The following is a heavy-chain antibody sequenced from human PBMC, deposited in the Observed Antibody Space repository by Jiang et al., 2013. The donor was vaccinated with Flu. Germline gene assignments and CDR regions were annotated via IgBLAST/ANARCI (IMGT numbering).Heavy chain of an antibody. CDR2: VHHGGNT. Sequence: GPGLVKPSETLSLTCTVSGGSISSFYWSWIRQTPGKGLEWIGYVHHGGNTNYNPSLKSRVTISADKSKKQFSLRLSSVTAADSAVYYCASRTYYGTGPDVWGQGDQGHRLL. J-gene: IGHJ6*02. CDR3: ASRTYYGTGPDV. D-gene: IGHD3-10*01. CDR1: GGSISSFY. V-gene: IGHV4-59*08.